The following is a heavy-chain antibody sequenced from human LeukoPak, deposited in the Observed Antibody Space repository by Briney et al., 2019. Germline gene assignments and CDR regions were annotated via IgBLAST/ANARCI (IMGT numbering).Heavy chain of an antibody. J-gene: IGHJ4*02. CDR1: GFHLNNYA. CDR3: AKDLTYSSGWYFDY. Sequence: AGGSLRLPCAASGFHLNNYAMSWVRPAPGKGLEGVSAISGSGGSTYYADSVKGRFTISRDNSKNTLYLQMNSLRAEDTAVYYCAKDLTYSSGWYFDYWGQGTLVTVSS. CDR2: ISGSGGST. D-gene: IGHD6-19*01. V-gene: IGHV3-23*01.